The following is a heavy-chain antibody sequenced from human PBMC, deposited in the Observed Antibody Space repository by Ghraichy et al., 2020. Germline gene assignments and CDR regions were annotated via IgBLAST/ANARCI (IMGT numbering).Heavy chain of an antibody. CDR3: ATYYFDSSGYSSGFDY. D-gene: IGHD3-22*01. CDR1: GFTFSDYY. Sequence: SLNISCAASGFTFSDYYVTWIRQAPGKGLEWVSYIGRSSSYIKYADSVKGRFTISRDNAKNSVYLQMNSLRAEDTAVYYCATYYFDSSGYSSGFDYWGQGTLVTVSS. CDR2: IGRSSSYI. V-gene: IGHV3-11*06. J-gene: IGHJ4*02.